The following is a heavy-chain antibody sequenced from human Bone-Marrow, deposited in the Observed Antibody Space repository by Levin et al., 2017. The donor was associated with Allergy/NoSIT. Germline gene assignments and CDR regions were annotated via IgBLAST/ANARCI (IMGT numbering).Heavy chain of an antibody. CDR3: ARDAYCSGGSCLSYYFDY. CDR2: ISYDGSNK. Sequence: GGSLRLSCAASGFTFSSYAMHWVRQAPGKGLEWVAVISYDGSNKYYADSVKGRFTISRDNSKNTLYLQMNSLRAEDTAVYYCARDAYCSGGSCLSYYFDYWGQGTLVTVSS. CDR1: GFTFSSYA. D-gene: IGHD2-15*01. V-gene: IGHV3-30-3*01. J-gene: IGHJ4*02.